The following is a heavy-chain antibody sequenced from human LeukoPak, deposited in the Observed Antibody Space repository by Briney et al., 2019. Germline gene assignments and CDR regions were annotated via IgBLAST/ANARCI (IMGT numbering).Heavy chain of an antibody. J-gene: IGHJ3*02. CDR1: GFTFSSYS. D-gene: IGHD3-16*01. V-gene: IGHV3-30*03. CDR3: ARKRRFNGGLDDPFDM. CDR2: MSYDGSNE. Sequence: PGGSLRLSCAASGFTFSSYSMNWVRQAPGTGLEWVAVMSYDGSNEYYAESVKGRFTISRDNSMNTLSLQMNSLRVEDTAMYYCARKRRFNGGLDDPFDMWGQGTMVTVS.